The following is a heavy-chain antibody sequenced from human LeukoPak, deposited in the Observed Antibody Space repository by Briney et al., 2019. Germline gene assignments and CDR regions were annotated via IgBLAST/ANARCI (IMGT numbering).Heavy chain of an antibody. Sequence: SSETLSLTCTVSGGSISSYYWSWIRQPPGKGLEWIGYIYYSGSTNYNPSLKSRVTISVDTSKNQFSLKLSSVTAADTAVYYCATRDYYDSSGYSPPFDYWGQGTLVTVSS. CDR2: IYYSGST. CDR3: ATRDYYDSSGYSPPFDY. CDR1: GGSISSYY. V-gene: IGHV4-59*01. D-gene: IGHD3-22*01. J-gene: IGHJ4*02.